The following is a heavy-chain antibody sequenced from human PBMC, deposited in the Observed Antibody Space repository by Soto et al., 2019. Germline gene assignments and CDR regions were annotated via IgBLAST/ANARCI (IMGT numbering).Heavy chain of an antibody. Sequence: EVQLLESGGGLVQHGGSLRISCIGSGFTFSSNAMSWVRQAPGKGLEWVSAISGSGGTTYYADSVKGRFAVSRDNSNNTLYLQMNSLRAEDTAVYYCAKQRAGFGSGSDTYYFDYWGQGTLVTVSS. CDR1: GFTFSSNA. V-gene: IGHV3-23*01. CDR2: ISGSGGTT. CDR3: AKQRAGFGSGSDTYYFDY. D-gene: IGHD3-10*01. J-gene: IGHJ4*02.